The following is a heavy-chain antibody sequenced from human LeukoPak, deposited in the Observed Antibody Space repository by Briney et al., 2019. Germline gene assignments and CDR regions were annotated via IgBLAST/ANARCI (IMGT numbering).Heavy chain of an antibody. J-gene: IGHJ4*02. CDR2: IIPMSGTV. Sequence: GSSVKVSCKASGGTFTSYTVSWVRQAPGHGLEWMGRIIPMSGTVKYAQKFQGRVTITTDESTSTAYMELSSLRSEDTAVYYCATTDYWGQGTLVTVSS. CDR1: GGTFTSYT. CDR3: ATTDY. V-gene: IGHV1-69*05.